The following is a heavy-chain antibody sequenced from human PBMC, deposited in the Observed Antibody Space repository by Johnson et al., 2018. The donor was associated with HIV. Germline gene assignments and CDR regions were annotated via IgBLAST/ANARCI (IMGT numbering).Heavy chain of an antibody. CDR3: ARLPSGYSRDDLDI. CDR1: GFTFSSYG. D-gene: IGHD5-18*01. CDR2: ISYDGSNK. Sequence: QVQLVESGGGVVQPGRSLRLSCAASGFTFSSYGMHWVRQAPGKGLEWVAVISYDGSNKYYADSVKGRFTISIDNSKNTLYLQINSLRPEDTAVYYCARLPSGYSRDDLDIWGQGTMVTVSS. V-gene: IGHV3-30*03. J-gene: IGHJ3*02.